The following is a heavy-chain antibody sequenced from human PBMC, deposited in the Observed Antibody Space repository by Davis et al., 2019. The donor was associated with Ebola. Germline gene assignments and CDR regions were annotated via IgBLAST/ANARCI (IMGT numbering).Heavy chain of an antibody. CDR3: ARGYCSSPSCYSPAFDI. CDR1: GFTFSSYG. CDR2: ISYDGSNK. Sequence: GESLKISCAASGFTFSSYGMHWVRQAPGKGLEWVAVISYDGSNKYYADSVKGRFTISRDNSKNTLYLQMNSLRAEDTAVCYCARGYCSSPSCYSPAFDIWGQGTMVTVSS. V-gene: IGHV3-30*03. J-gene: IGHJ3*02. D-gene: IGHD2-2*01.